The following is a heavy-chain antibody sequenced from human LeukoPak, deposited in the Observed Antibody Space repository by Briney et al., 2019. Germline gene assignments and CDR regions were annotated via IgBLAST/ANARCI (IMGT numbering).Heavy chain of an antibody. J-gene: IGHJ4*02. V-gene: IGHV4-38-2*01. CDR1: GGSFSGYY. CDR3: ANFHLPATGVSLSFGY. CDR2: VYHSGST. D-gene: IGHD2-2*01. Sequence: PSETLSLTCAVYGGSFSGYYWGWIRQPPGKGLEWIGSVYHSGSTYDNPSLKSRVTISVDTSKNQFSLKLSSVTAADTAVYYCANFHLPATGVSLSFGYWGQGTLVTVSS.